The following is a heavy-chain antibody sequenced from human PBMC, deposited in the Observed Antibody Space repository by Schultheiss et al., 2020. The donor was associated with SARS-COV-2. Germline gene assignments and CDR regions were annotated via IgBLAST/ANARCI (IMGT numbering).Heavy chain of an antibody. D-gene: IGHD6-19*01. V-gene: IGHV4-34*01. CDR2: INHSGST. Sequence: SETLSLTCGVYGGSLSGYYWSWIRQPPGKGLEWIGEINHSGSTNYNPSLKSRVTISVDTSKNQFSLKLRSVTAADTAVYYCARARNFGQWLVRSSFDYYGMDVWGQVTTVTVSS. J-gene: IGHJ6*02. CDR1: GGSLSGYY. CDR3: ARARNFGQWLVRSSFDYYGMDV.